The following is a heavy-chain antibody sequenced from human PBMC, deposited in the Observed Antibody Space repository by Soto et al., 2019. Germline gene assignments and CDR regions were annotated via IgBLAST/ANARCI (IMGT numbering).Heavy chain of an antibody. D-gene: IGHD2-2*01. J-gene: IGHJ4*02. CDR1: GFTVSSSY. CDR2: IYSDGST. V-gene: IGHV3-53*01. Sequence: EVQLVESGGGLIQPGESLRLSCAASGFTVSSSYMSWVRQAPGKGLEWVSLIYSDGSTHYAGSVKGRCTMSRDNSKNTLYLQMNSLRVEDTAVYYCARDTSYNLDYWGQGTLVTVSS. CDR3: ARDTSYNLDY.